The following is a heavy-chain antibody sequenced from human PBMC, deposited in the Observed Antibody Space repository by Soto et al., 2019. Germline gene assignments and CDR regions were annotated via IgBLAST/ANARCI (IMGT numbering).Heavy chain of an antibody. CDR3: ARDWSRYYDNSGLIWFY. J-gene: IGHJ4*02. D-gene: IGHD3-22*01. CDR1: GYTFRSYG. CDR2: ISAYNGDT. V-gene: IGHV1-18*04. Sequence: QIQLVQSGGEVKKPGASVKVSCKASGYTFRSYGISWVRQAPGQGLECVGWISAYNGDTHYAPKFQDRITLTTDTSTDTAYMELRSLRLDDTAVYYCARDWSRYYDNSGLIWFYWGQGSLVTVSS.